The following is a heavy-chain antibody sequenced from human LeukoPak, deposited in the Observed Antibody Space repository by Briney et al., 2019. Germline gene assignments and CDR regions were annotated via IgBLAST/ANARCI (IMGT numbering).Heavy chain of an antibody. CDR3: ARGGDYDYVWGSYRPYMGFDY. D-gene: IGHD3-16*02. V-gene: IGHV4-59*12. CDR2: IYYSGST. Sequence: PSETLSLTCTVSGGSISSYYWSWIRQPPGKGLEWIGYIYYSGSTNYNPSLKSRVTISVETSKNEFSLKLRSVTAADTAVYYCARGGDYDYVWGSYRPYMGFDYWGQGTLVTVSS. J-gene: IGHJ4*02. CDR1: GGSISSYY.